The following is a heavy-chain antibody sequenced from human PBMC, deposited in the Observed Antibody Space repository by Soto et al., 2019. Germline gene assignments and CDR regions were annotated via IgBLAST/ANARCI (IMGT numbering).Heavy chain of an antibody. J-gene: IGHJ4*02. CDR1: GFTFSNFA. Sequence: EVPLLESGGGLVQRGGSLRLSCVASGFTFSNFAMSWVRQAPGKGLEWVSGFSGSNTYYADSVKGRFTISRDNSKNALFLQMNSLRAEDTAIYYCAKGWGDYWGQGTLVTVSS. V-gene: IGHV3-23*01. CDR2: FSGSNT. D-gene: IGHD7-27*01. CDR3: AKGWGDY.